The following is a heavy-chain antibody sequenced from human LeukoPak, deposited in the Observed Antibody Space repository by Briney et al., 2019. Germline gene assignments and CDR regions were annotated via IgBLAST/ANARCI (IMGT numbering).Heavy chain of an antibody. D-gene: IGHD6-19*01. J-gene: IGHJ4*02. CDR1: GFTFSSYG. CDR2: IWYDGSNK. CDR3: VGSSGWLFDY. V-gene: IGHV3-33*03. Sequence: GGSLRLSCAASGFTFSSYGMHWVRQAPGKGLEWVAVIWYDGSNKYYADSVKGRFTISRDNAKNSVYLQMDNLRAEDTAVYYCVGSSGWLFDYWGQGILVAVSP.